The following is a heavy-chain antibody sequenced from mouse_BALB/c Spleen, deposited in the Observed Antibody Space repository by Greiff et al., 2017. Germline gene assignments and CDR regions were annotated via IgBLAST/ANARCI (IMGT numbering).Heavy chain of an antibody. CDR1: GFSLTSYG. CDR3: AREWNYAMDY. V-gene: IGHV2-9*02. CDR2: IWAGGST. Sequence: VKVVESGPGLVAPSQSLSITCTVSGFSLTSYGVHWVRQPPGKGLEWLGVIWAGGSTNYNSALMSRLSISKDNSKSQVFLKMNSLQTDDTAMYYCAREWNYAMDYWGQGTSVTVSS. J-gene: IGHJ4*01.